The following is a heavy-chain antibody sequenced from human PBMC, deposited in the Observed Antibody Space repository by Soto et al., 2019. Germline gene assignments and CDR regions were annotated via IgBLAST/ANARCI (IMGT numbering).Heavy chain of an antibody. CDR2: IWYDGSNK. CDR3: ARDLERYCSGGSCLFDY. V-gene: IGHV3-33*01. D-gene: IGHD2-15*01. J-gene: IGHJ4*02. CDR1: GFTFSSYG. Sequence: QVQLVESGGGVVQPGRSLRLSCAASGFTFSSYGMHWVRQAPGKGLEWVAVIWYDGSNKYYADSVKGRFTISRDNSKNTLYLQMNSLRAEDTAVYYCARDLERYCSGGSCLFDYWGQGTLVTVSS.